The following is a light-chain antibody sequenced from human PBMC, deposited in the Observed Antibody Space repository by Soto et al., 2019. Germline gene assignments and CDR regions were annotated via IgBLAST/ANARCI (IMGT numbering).Light chain of an antibody. Sequence: QSVLTQPPSASGTPGQRVTISCSGSSSNIGENTVNWYQHLPGTAPKLLIYKNNNRPSGVPDRFSGSKSGTSASLAITGLRAEDEADYYCQSYDNILSGPLFGGGTKLTVL. CDR3: QSYDNILSGPL. CDR1: SSNIGENT. CDR2: KNN. V-gene: IGLV1-44*01. J-gene: IGLJ3*02.